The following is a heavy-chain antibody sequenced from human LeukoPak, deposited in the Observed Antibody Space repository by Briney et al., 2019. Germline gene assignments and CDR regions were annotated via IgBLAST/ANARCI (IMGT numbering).Heavy chain of an antibody. J-gene: IGHJ4*02. CDR3: AREENGDPYYFDY. CDR2: IYTSGST. V-gene: IGHV4-61*02. Sequence: SETLSLTCTVSGGSISSGSYYWSWIRQPAGKGLEWIGRIYTSGSTNHNPSLKSRVTISVDTSKNQFSLKLSSVTAADTAVYYCAREENGDPYYFDYWGQGTLVTVSS. CDR1: GGSISSGSYY.